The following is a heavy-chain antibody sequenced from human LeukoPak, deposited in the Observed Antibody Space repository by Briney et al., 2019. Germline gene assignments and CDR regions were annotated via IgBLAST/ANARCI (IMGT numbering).Heavy chain of an antibody. CDR2: ISYDGSNK. V-gene: IGHV3-30*18. CDR3: AKNSGSTAL. Sequence: QPGRSLRLSCAASGFTFSRYGMHWVRQAPGKGLEWVSVISYDGSNKYYADSVKGRFTISRDNSKNTLYLQMNSLRAEDTAMYYCAKNSGSTALWGQGTLVTVSS. J-gene: IGHJ4*02. D-gene: IGHD1-26*01. CDR1: GFTFSRYG.